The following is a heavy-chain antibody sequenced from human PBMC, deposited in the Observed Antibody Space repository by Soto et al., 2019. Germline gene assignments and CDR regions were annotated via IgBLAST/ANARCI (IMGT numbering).Heavy chain of an antibody. V-gene: IGHV3-30*03. CDR1: GFTFSDYG. CDR3: ARDHGMFLSYYYYGMDV. Sequence: QVQLVESGGGVVQAGGSLRLSCAASGFTFSDYGMHWVRQAPGKGLEWVAVITYDGSNTHYAESVKGRFNISRDDSKNTVFLQMNNLRGEDSAVYYCARDHGMFLSYYYYGMDVWGQGTTVSVSS. CDR2: ITYDGSNT. J-gene: IGHJ6*02. D-gene: IGHD3-10*02.